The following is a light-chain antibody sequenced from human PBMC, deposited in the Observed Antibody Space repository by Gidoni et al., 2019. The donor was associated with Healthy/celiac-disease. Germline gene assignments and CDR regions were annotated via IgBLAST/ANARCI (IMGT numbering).Light chain of an antibody. CDR3: QQYGSSPPWT. CDR1: QSVSSSY. V-gene: IGKV3-20*01. Sequence: EIVLTQSPGTLSLSPGETATLPCRASQSVSSSYLAWYQQKPGQAPRILIYGASSRATGSPDRFSGSGSGTDFTLTISRLEHEDFAVYYCQQYGSSPPWTFGQGTKVEIK. J-gene: IGKJ1*01. CDR2: GAS.